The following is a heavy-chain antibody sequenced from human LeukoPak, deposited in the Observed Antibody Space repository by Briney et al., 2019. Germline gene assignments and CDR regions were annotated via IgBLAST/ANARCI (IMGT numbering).Heavy chain of an antibody. J-gene: IGHJ6*04. V-gene: IGHV1-69*01. CDR3: ARGRPDYGGKLGV. D-gene: IGHD4-23*01. Sequence: ASVKVSCKASGGTFSSYAISWVRQAPGQGLEWMGGIIPIFGTANYAQKFQGRVTITADESTSTAYMELSSLRSEDTAVYYCARGRPDYGGKLGVWGKGTTVTVSS. CDR2: IIPIFGTA. CDR1: GGTFSSYA.